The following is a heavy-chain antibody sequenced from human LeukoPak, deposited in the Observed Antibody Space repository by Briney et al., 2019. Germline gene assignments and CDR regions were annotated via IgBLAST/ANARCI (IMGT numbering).Heavy chain of an antibody. V-gene: IGHV3-9*01. CDR1: GFTFDDYA. CDR3: AKSRGSYWVPEFDY. J-gene: IGHJ4*02. D-gene: IGHD1-26*01. CDR2: ISWNSGNI. Sequence: PGGSLRLSCAASGFTFDDYAMHWVRQAPGKGLEWVSGISWNSGNIDYADSVKGRFTISRDNAKNSLYLQMNSLRAEDTAIYYCAKSRGSYWVPEFDYWGQGTLVTVSS.